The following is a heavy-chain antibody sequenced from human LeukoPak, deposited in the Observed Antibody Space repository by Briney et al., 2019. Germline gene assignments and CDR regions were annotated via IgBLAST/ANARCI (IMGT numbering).Heavy chain of an antibody. CDR3: ERGRIGWFDP. CDR1: GGSISSYY. D-gene: IGHD3-10*01. Sequence: PSETLSLTCTVSGGSISSYYWSWIRQPPGKGLEWIGYIYYSGGTNYNPSLKSRVTISVDTSKNQFSLKLSSVTAADTAVYYCERGRIGWFDPWGQGTLVTVSS. CDR2: IYYSGGT. J-gene: IGHJ5*02. V-gene: IGHV4-59*01.